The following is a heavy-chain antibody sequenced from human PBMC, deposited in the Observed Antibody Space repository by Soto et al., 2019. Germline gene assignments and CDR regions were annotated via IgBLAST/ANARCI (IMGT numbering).Heavy chain of an antibody. CDR2: FDPEDGET. Sequence: GASVKVSCKVSGYTLTELSMHWVRQAPGKGLEWMGGFDPEDGETIYAQKFQGRVTMTEDTSTDTAYMELSSLRSEDTAVYYFATDGLGYCSSTSCPFDYWGQGTLVTV. CDR1: GYTLTELS. J-gene: IGHJ4*02. V-gene: IGHV1-24*01. CDR3: ATDGLGYCSSTSCPFDY. D-gene: IGHD2-2*01.